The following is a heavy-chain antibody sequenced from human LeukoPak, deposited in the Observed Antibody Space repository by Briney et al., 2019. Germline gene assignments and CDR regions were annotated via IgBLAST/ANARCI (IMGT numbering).Heavy chain of an antibody. CDR1: GGSISSYY. CDR2: IYYSGST. CDR3: ATSPRRALANWFDP. V-gene: IGHV4-59*01. J-gene: IGHJ5*02. Sequence: SETPSLTCTVSGGSISSYYWSWIRQPPGKGLEWIGYIYYSGSTNYNPSLKSRATISVDTSKNEFSLKLSSVTAADTAVYYCATSPRRALANWFDPWGQGTLVTVSS. D-gene: IGHD6-19*01.